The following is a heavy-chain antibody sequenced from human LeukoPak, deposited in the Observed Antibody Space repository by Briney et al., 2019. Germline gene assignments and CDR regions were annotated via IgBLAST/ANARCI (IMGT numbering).Heavy chain of an antibody. V-gene: IGHV3-53*05. Sequence: GGSLRLSCAASGFTVSSNYMSWVRQAPGKGLEWVSVIYSGGSTYYADSVKGRFTISRDNSKNTLYLQMNSLRAEDTAVHYCAKDRDYGAQNGGDYYYYYGVDVWGQGTTVTVSS. CDR3: AKDRDYGAQNGGDYYYYYGVDV. D-gene: IGHD4-17*01. J-gene: IGHJ6*02. CDR2: IYSGGST. CDR1: GFTVSSNY.